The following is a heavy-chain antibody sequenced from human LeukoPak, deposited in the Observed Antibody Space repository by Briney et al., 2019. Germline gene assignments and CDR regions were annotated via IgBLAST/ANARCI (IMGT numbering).Heavy chain of an antibody. V-gene: IGHV1-24*01. CDR3: VAVPRPNYPGVYYVGF. CDR2: FHPEDAET. J-gene: IGHJ4*02. D-gene: IGHD2-8*01. Sequence: GASVKVSCKVSGYTLTELSMHWVRQAPGKGLEWLGGFHPEDAETIYAQKFQGRVTMTEDTSTDTAYMGLSSLRSEDTAVYYCVAVPRPNYPGVYYVGFWGQGTLVTVSS. CDR1: GYTLTELS.